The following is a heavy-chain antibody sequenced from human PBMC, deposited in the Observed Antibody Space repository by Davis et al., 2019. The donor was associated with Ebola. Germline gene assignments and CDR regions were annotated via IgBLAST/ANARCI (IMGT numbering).Heavy chain of an antibody. CDR1: GYTFTSYG. CDR2: INPHNGNT. D-gene: IGHD6-19*01. Sequence: AASVKVSCKASGYTFTSYGITWVRQAPGQGLEWMGWINPHNGNTNYAQSVQGRVTMTTDTSTSTAYMELRSLRSDDTAVYYCARGRGGWHEGTFDYWGQGTLVTVSS. CDR3: ARGRGGWHEGTFDY. J-gene: IGHJ4*02. V-gene: IGHV1-18*04.